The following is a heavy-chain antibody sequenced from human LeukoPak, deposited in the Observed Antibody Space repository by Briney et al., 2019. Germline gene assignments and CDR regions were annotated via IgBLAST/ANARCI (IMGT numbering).Heavy chain of an antibody. Sequence: PSETLSLTCTVSGGSISSYYWSWIRQPPGKGLEWIGYIYYSGSTNYNPSLKSRVTISVDTSKNQFSLKLSYVTAADTAVYYCARYRYDSSGVALYYFDYWGQGTLVTVSS. J-gene: IGHJ4*02. CDR1: GGSISSYY. D-gene: IGHD3-22*01. CDR3: ARYRYDSSGVALYYFDY. V-gene: IGHV4-59*01. CDR2: IYYSGST.